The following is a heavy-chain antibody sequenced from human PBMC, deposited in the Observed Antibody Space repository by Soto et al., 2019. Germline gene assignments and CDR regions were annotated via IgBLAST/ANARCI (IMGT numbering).Heavy chain of an antibody. Sequence: SVKVSCKASGYTFTCYGISWVRQAPGQGLEWMGRISAYNGNTNYAQKLQGRVTMTTDTSTSTAYMELRSLRSDDTAVYYCERDRAFGVALYWGQGTTVTVSS. J-gene: IGHJ6*02. CDR1: GYTFTCYG. D-gene: IGHD3-3*01. CDR2: ISAYNGNT. CDR3: ERDRAFGVALY. V-gene: IGHV1-18*01.